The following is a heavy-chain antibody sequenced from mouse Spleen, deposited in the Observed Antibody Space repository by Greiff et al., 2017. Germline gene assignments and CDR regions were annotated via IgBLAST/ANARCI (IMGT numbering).Heavy chain of an antibody. J-gene: IGHJ2*01. Sequence: EVQRVESGPELVKPGAPVKMSCKASGYTFTDYNMHWVKQSHGKSLEWIGYINPNNGGTSYNQKFKGKATLTVNKSSSTAYMELRSLTSEDSAVYYCAREGTTVVAGNYFDYWGQGTTLTVSS. CDR1: GYTFTDYN. V-gene: IGHV1-22*01. CDR2: INPNNGGT. D-gene: IGHD1-1*01. CDR3: AREGTTVVAGNYFDY.